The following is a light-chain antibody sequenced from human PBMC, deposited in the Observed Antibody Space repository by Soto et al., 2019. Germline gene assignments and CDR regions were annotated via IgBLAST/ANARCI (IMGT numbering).Light chain of an antibody. V-gene: IGKV3-15*01. CDR3: QQYNNWPPIT. CDR1: QSVSSY. Sequence: EIVLTQSPATLSLSPGERATLSCRASQSVSSYLAWYHQKPGQAPRLLIYYASTRATGIPARFSGSGSGTEFTLTISSLQSEDFALYYCQQYNNWPPITFGQGTRLEIK. J-gene: IGKJ5*01. CDR2: YAS.